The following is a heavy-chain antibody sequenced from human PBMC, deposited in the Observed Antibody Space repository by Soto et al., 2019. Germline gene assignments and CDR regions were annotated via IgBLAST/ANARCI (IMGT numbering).Heavy chain of an antibody. D-gene: IGHD3-16*01. CDR2: ITGSGVTM. J-gene: IGHJ4*02. Sequence: GGSLRLSCAASGFTFSRHSLNWIRQAPGKGLEWVSYITGSGVTMYADSVKGRFTISRDNAKNSLYLQMNSLRAEDTAVYYCARDGGASTFDFDSWGQGTLVTVSS. V-gene: IGHV3-48*04. CDR1: GFTFSRHS. CDR3: ARDGGASTFDFDS.